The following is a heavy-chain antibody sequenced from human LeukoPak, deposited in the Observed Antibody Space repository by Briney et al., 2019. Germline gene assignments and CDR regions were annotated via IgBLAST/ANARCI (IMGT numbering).Heavy chain of an antibody. Sequence: GGSPRLSCAASGFTFSNAWMSWVRQAPGKGLEWVGRIKSKTDGGTTDYAAPVKGRFSISRDDSKNTLYLQMNSLKTEDTAVYYCTTDLDIVVVPELPFDYWGQGTLVTVSS. V-gene: IGHV3-15*01. D-gene: IGHD2-2*03. J-gene: IGHJ4*02. CDR1: GFTFSNAW. CDR2: IKSKTDGGTT. CDR3: TTDLDIVVVPELPFDY.